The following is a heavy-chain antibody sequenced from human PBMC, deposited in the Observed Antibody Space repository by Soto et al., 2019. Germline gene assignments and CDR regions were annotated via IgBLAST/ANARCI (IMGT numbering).Heavy chain of an antibody. CDR2: IIPIFGTA. D-gene: IGHD1-26*01. CDR3: ATKDAATYYYGMDV. J-gene: IGHJ6*02. V-gene: IGHV1-69*12. CDR1: GGTFSSYA. Sequence: QVQLVQSGAEVKKPGSSVKVSCKASGGTFSSYAISWVGQAPGQGLEWMGGIIPIFGTANYAQKFQDRVTXXAXEXTSTADMELSSLRSEDTAVYYCATKDAATYYYGMDVWGQGTTVTVSS.